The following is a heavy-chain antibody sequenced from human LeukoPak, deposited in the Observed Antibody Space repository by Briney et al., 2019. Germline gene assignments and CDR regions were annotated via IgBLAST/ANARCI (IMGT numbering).Heavy chain of an antibody. CDR2: IRSKAYGGTT. CDR1: GFTFGDYA. Sequence: GGSLRLSCTASGFTFGDYAMRWVRQAPGKGLEWVGFIRSKAYGGTTEYAASVKGRFTISRDDSKNTLYLQMNSLRAEDTAVYYCARVLNRRSYSDYWGQGTLVTVSS. V-gene: IGHV3-49*04. J-gene: IGHJ4*02. D-gene: IGHD5-18*01. CDR3: ARVLNRRSYSDY.